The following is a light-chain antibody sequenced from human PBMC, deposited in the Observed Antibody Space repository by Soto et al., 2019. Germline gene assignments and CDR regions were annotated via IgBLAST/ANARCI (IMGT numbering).Light chain of an antibody. Sequence: NFMLTQPHSVSESPGKTVTISCTRSSGSIASNYVQWYQQRPGSAPTTVIYADNQRPSGVPDRFSGSIDSSSNSASLTISGLKTEDEADYYCQSYDSSNLWVFGGGTKLTVL. CDR3: QSYDSSNLWV. J-gene: IGLJ3*02. V-gene: IGLV6-57*03. CDR2: ADN. CDR1: SGSIASNY.